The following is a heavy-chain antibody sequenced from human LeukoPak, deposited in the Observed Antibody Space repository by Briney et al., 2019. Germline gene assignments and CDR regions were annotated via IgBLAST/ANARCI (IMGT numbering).Heavy chain of an antibody. CDR2: INIDGSST. D-gene: IGHD3-10*01. V-gene: IGHV3-74*01. CDR1: GFTFSSYW. J-gene: IGHJ5*02. CDR3: AREGYYYGSGRPMPFDP. Sequence: GGSLRLSCAASGFTFSSYWMHWVRQAPGKGLVWVSRINIDGSSTSYADSVKGRFTISRDNAKNTLYLQMNTLRAEDTAAYYCAREGYYYGSGRPMPFDPWGQGTLVTVSS.